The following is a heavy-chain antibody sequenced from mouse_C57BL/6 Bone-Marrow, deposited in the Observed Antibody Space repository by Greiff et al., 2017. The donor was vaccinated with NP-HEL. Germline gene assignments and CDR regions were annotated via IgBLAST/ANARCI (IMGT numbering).Heavy chain of an antibody. CDR2: ISYDGSN. V-gene: IGHV3-6*01. CDR1: GYSITSGYY. D-gene: IGHD1-1*02. J-gene: IGHJ2*01. CDR3: ARDRRGVAHYFDY. Sequence: DVKLQESGPGLVKPSQSLSLTCSVTGYSITSGYYWNWIRQFPGNKLEWMGYISYDGSNNYNPSLKNRISITRDTSKNQFFLKLNSVTTEDTATYYCARDRRGVAHYFDYWGQGTTLTVSS.